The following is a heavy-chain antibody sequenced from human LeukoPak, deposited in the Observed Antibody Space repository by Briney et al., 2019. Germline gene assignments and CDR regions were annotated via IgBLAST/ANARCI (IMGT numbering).Heavy chain of an antibody. D-gene: IGHD3-16*02. V-gene: IGHV1-2*02. J-gene: IGHJ4*02. CDR3: ARVADDYVWGSYRYNWFDY. CDR1: GGTFSSYA. Sequence: ASVKVSCKASGGTFSSYAISWVRQAPGQGLEWMGWINPNSGGTNYAQKFQGRVTMTRDTSISTAYMELSRLRSDDTAVYYCARVADDYVWGSYRYNWFDYWGQGTLVTVSS. CDR2: INPNSGGT.